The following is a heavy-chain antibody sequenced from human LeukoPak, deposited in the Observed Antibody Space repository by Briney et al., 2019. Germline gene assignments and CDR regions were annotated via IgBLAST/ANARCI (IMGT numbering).Heavy chain of an antibody. D-gene: IGHD1-14*01. V-gene: IGHV3-74*01. Sequence: GESLRLSCAASGFTFSDYYMHWVRQAPGKGLFWVSRIKTDGSSTTYADSVKGQFTISRDNAKNTLYLQMNSLRAEDTAVYYCARGPRNYYAMDVWGKGTTVTVSS. J-gene: IGHJ6*04. CDR1: GFTFSDYY. CDR2: IKTDGSST. CDR3: ARGPRNYYAMDV.